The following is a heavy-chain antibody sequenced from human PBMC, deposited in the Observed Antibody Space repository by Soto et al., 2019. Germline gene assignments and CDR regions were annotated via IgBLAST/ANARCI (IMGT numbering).Heavy chain of an antibody. CDR2: ISGSSDTI. Sequence: GGSLRLSCAASGFTLSSYNMNWVRQAPGKGLEWVSYISGSSDTIYYADSVKGRFTISRDDAKNSLYLQMDSLRDEDTAVYYCARDHGGSTWFVGIYYYFGVDVWGQGTTVTVSS. V-gene: IGHV3-48*02. CDR3: ARDHGGSTWFVGIYYYFGVDV. D-gene: IGHD6-13*01. CDR1: GFTLSSYN. J-gene: IGHJ6*02.